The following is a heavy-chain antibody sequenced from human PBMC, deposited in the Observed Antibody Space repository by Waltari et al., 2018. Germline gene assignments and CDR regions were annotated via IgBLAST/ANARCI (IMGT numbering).Heavy chain of an antibody. CDR1: GFTFSRYA. CDR2: ISGSGGST. J-gene: IGHJ4*02. V-gene: IGHV3-23*01. CDR3: VKGPKWELLPEPYFDY. D-gene: IGHD1-26*01. Sequence: EVQLLESGGGLVQPGGSLRLSCAASGFTFSRYAMSWVRQAPGKGLEWVSAISGSGGSTYYANSVKGRFTISRDNSKNTLYLQMNSLRAEDTAVYYCVKGPKWELLPEPYFDYWGQGTLVTVSS.